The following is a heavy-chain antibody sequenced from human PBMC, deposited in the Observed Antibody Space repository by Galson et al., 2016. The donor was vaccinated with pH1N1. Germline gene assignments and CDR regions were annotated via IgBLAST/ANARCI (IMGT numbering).Heavy chain of an antibody. Sequence: SETLSLTCAVSGGSISSGNWWSWVRQPPGKGLEWIGKIYHSGSTYYNPSLKSRLTMSVDKSKNRFSLKLTSVTAADTAVYYCARENLDSSGYSYSFYYGADVWGQGTTVTVSS. V-gene: IGHV4-4*02. CDR3: ARENLDSSGYSYSFYYGADV. D-gene: IGHD3-22*01. CDR1: GGSISSGNW. J-gene: IGHJ6*02. CDR2: IYHSGST.